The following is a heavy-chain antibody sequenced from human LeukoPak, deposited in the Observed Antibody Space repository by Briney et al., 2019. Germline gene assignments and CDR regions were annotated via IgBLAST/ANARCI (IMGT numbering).Heavy chain of an antibody. Sequence: SETLSLTCTVSGGSISSYYWSWIRQPAGKGLEWIGRIYTSGSTNYNPSLKSRVTMSVDTSKNQFSLKLSSVTAADTAVYYCARHCSGGSCHHLTFDPWGQGTLVTVSS. D-gene: IGHD2-15*01. J-gene: IGHJ5*02. CDR3: ARHCSGGSCHHLTFDP. CDR2: IYTSGST. V-gene: IGHV4-4*07. CDR1: GGSISSYY.